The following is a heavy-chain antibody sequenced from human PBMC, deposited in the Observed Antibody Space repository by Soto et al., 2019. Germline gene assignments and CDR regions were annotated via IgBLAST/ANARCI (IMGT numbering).Heavy chain of an antibody. CDR3: AKGPRGDCYNPYNYYGLDV. CDR2: IYYSGRT. D-gene: IGHD2-21*01. Sequence: SETRSRTCTVSGDSISRCYWSWVRQPPGQGLGWIGYIYYSGRTNDNPSLKTRVTISLDTSKNQFSLKLASVAAADTAVYYCAKGPRGDCYNPYNYYGLDVWGQGTTVTVSS. CDR1: GDSISRCY. V-gene: IGHV4-59*01. J-gene: IGHJ6*02.